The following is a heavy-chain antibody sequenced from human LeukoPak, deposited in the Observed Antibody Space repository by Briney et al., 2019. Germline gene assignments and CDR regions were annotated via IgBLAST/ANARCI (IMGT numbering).Heavy chain of an antibody. D-gene: IGHD2-8*01. CDR2: IRYDGDNK. V-gene: IGHV3-30*02. Sequence: GESLRLSCAASGFSFSSYGMHWVRQAPGKGLEWVAFIRYDGDNKYYADSVKGRFTISRDNSKNTLYLQMNSLRAEDRAVYYCAKVLMVYARSDAFDIWGQGTMVTVSS. CDR3: AKVLMVYARSDAFDI. J-gene: IGHJ3*02. CDR1: GFSFSSYG.